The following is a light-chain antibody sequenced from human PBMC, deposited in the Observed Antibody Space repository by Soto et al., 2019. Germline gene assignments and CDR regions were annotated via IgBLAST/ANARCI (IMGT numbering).Light chain of an antibody. CDR1: SSDVGGYNY. V-gene: IGLV2-11*01. J-gene: IGLJ1*01. Sequence: QSVLTQPRSVSGSPGQSVTISCTGTSSDVGGYNYVSWYQQHPGKAPKLMIYDVSKRPSGVSNRFSASKSAFTASLTISGLQAEDEADYYCSSYTTSYFYVFGPGTKVTVL. CDR2: DVS. CDR3: SSYTTSYFYV.